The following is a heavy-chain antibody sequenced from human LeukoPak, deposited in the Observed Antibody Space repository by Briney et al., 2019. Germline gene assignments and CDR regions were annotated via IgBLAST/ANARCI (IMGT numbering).Heavy chain of an antibody. CDR3: AREGAAGDWFDP. J-gene: IGHJ5*02. CDR2: IYYSGST. V-gene: IGHV4-31*03. CDR1: GGSISSGGYY. Sequence: SETLSLTCTVSGGSISSGGYYWSWIRQHPGKGLEWIGYIYYSGSTYYNPSLKSRVTTSVDTSKNQFSLKLSSVTAADTAVYYCAREGAAGDWFDPWGQGTLVTVSS. D-gene: IGHD6-13*01.